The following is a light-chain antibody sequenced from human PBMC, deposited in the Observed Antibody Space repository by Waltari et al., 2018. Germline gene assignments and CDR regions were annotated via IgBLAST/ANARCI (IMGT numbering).Light chain of an antibody. CDR3: QQYNRWPPLT. J-gene: IGKJ4*01. CDR2: AAS. V-gene: IGKV3-15*01. CDR1: QSIDNN. Sequence: EIVMTQSPATLFVSPGERITLSCKASQSIDNNLAWYQQKPGQAPRLLIYAASTRATDVPARFRGSGSGTEFTLTISSLQSEDCGVFYCQQYNRWPPLTFGGGTKVEIK.